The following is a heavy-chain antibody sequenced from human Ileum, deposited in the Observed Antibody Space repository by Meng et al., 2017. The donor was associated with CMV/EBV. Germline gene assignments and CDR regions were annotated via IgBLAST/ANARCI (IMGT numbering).Heavy chain of an antibody. CDR3: AGPYTSRFDY. CDR1: GGSVYSGGND. J-gene: IGHJ4*02. CDR2: VHTSGST. V-gene: IGHV4-61*02. Sequence: VQLQGSGPALVKPSQTLSLTCTVSGGSVYSGGNDWSLIRQPAGKGLEWIGRVHTSGSTNYNPSLKSRITMSVDTSRNQFSLKLSSVTAADTAVYYCAGPYTSRFDYWGQGALVTVSS. D-gene: IGHD4-11*01.